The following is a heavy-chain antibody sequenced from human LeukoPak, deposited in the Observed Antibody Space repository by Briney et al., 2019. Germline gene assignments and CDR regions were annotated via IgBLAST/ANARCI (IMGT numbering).Heavy chain of an antibody. CDR1: GGSISSYY. CDR2: IYYSGST. D-gene: IGHD3-16*01. V-gene: IGHV4-59*08. CDR3: ARQGVTQAYYYYGMDV. J-gene: IGHJ6*02. Sequence: SETLSLTCTVSGGSISSYYWSWIRQPPGKGLEWIGYIYYSGSTNYNPSLKSRVTISVDTSKNQFSLKLSSVTAADTAVYYCARQGVTQAYYYYGMDVWGQGSTVTVTS.